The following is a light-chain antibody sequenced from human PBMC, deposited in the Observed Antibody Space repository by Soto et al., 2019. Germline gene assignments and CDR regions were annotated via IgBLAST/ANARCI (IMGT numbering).Light chain of an antibody. CDR3: QQYSNSRT. V-gene: IGKV3-20*01. J-gene: IGKJ1*01. CDR1: QSVSSSY. Sequence: EIVLTQSPGTLSLSPGERATLSCRASQSVSSSYLAWYQQKPGQAPRLLIYGASSRATGIPDRFSGSGSETDFTLTISRLEPEDFAVYYGQQYSNSRTFGQGTKVDIK. CDR2: GAS.